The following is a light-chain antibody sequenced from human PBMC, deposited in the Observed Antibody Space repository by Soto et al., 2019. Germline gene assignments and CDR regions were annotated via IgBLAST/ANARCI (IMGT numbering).Light chain of an antibody. CDR3: QTWGTGGVV. CDR1: SGHSYYA. Sequence: QPVLTQSPSASASLGDSVKLTCTLSSGHSYYAIAWHQQQPEKGPRYLMKLNSDGSHSKGDGIPDRFSGSSSGAERYLTISSLQSEDEADYYCQTWGTGGVVFGGGTKLTVL. J-gene: IGLJ2*01. CDR2: LNSDGSH. V-gene: IGLV4-69*01.